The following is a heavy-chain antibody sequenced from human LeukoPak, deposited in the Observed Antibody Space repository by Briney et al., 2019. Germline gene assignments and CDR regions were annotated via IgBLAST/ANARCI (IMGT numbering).Heavy chain of an antibody. CDR3: ARGKVQYYYDSSGYYPYFDY. D-gene: IGHD3-22*01. Sequence: KPSETLSLTCTSSGGSISSYYWSWIRQPPGKGLEWIGYISYSGSTNYNPSLKSRVTMSVDTSKNQLSLKLSSVTAADTAVYYCARGKVQYYYDSSGYYPYFDYWGQGTLVTVSS. V-gene: IGHV4-59*01. CDR1: GGSISSYY. CDR2: ISYSGST. J-gene: IGHJ4*02.